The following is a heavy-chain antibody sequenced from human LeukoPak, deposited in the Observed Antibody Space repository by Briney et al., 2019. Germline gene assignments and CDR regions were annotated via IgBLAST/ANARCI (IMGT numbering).Heavy chain of an antibody. CDR3: ASGSGDYGDPFDY. J-gene: IGHJ4*02. Sequence: RGSLRLSCSASGFTFSSHWMHWVRHAPGKGLVWVSRINGDGSETNYAGSVRGRFTISRDNAKNTVYLQMNSLRAEDTAVYYCASGSGDYGDPFDYWGQGTLVTVSS. CDR2: INGDGSET. V-gene: IGHV3-74*01. CDR1: GFTFSSHW. D-gene: IGHD4-17*01.